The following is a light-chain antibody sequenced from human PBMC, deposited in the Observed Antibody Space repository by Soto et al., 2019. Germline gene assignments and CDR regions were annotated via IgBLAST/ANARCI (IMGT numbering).Light chain of an antibody. CDR1: QIFXSSY. CDR2: GSS. CDR3: QQYGSSPRT. J-gene: IGKJ1*01. Sequence: GVTQSASAVSLSRGERATLSCRTSQIFXSSYGALYQQKLGQAPRLLTDGSSSMATGSPDRLSGSGSGTDFTLTISRLEPEDFAVYYCQQYGSSPRTFGQGTKVDIK. V-gene: IGKV3-20*01.